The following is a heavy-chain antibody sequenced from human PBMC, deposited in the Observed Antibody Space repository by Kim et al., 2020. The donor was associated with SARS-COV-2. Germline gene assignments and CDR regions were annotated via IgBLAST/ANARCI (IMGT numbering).Heavy chain of an antibody. J-gene: IGHJ4*01. CDR2: VHDTGNS. D-gene: IGHD2-21*01. Sequence: SETLSLTCTVSGGSLNSGCYYWSWIRQQPGKGLEWIGFVHDTGNSYSNPSLESRVSISVDTFEMPFTLKLASVTAADTAFYFCARRQGSCGGGYGG. V-gene: IGHV4-31*03. CDR3: ARRQGSCGGGY. CDR1: GGSLNSGCYY.